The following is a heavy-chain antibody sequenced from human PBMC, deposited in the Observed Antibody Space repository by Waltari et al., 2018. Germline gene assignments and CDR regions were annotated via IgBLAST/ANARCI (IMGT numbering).Heavy chain of an antibody. CDR3: ATCGGDCYYNAEYFQH. CDR1: GGSISSSSYY. CDR2: IYYSGVT. V-gene: IGHV4-39*01. Sequence: QLQLQESGPGLVKPSETLSLTCTVSGGSISSSSYYWGWIRQPPGKGLEWIGSIYYSGVTYANPSLKSRVTISVDTSKNQFSLKLSSVTAADTAVYYCATCGGDCYYNAEYFQHWGQGTLVTVSS. D-gene: IGHD2-21*01. J-gene: IGHJ1*01.